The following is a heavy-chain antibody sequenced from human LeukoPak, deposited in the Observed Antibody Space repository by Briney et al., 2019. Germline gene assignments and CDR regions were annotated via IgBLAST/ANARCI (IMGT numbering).Heavy chain of an antibody. CDR2: IYYSGST. Sequence: SQTLSLTCTVSGGSISSGGYYWGWIRQPPGKGLEWIGSIYYSGSTYYNPSLKSRVTISVDTSKNQFSLKLSSVTAADTAVYYCAAYSSSYYYYGMDVWGQGTTVTVSS. V-gene: IGHV4-39*01. CDR3: AAYSSSYYYYGMDV. CDR1: GGSISSGGYY. D-gene: IGHD6-13*01. J-gene: IGHJ6*02.